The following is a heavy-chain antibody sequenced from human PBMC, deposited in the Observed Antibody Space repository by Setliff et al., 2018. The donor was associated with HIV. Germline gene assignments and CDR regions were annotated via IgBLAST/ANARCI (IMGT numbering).Heavy chain of an antibody. CDR3: ARGSGGYCSGGSCYFGFGLAL. D-gene: IGHD2-15*01. CDR2: IIPIFNTA. V-gene: IGHV1-69*13. CDR1: GGTFSSYS. J-gene: IGHJ6*02. Sequence: SVKVSCKASGGTFSSYSITWVLQAPGQGLEWMGGIIPIFNTANYAQKFQGRVTITADESASTAYMELSSLGSEDTAVYYCARGSGGYCSGGSCYFGFGLALWGQGTTVTVSS.